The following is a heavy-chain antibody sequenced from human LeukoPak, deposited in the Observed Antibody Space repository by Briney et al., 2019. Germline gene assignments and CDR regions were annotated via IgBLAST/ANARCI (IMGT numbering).Heavy chain of an antibody. CDR3: ARQSYNFWSGYYY. J-gene: IGHJ4*02. D-gene: IGHD3-3*01. CDR1: GFTVSSNY. Sequence: GGSLRLSCAASGFTVSSNYMSWVRQAPGKGLEWVSVIYSGGSTYYADSVKGRFTISRDNSKNTLYLRINSLRAEDTAVYYCARQSYNFWSGYYYWGQGTLVTVSS. CDR2: IYSGGST. V-gene: IGHV3-53*01.